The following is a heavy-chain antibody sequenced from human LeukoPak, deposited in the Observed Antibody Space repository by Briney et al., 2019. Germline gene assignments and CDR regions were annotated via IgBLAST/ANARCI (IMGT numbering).Heavy chain of an antibody. Sequence: ASVKVSCKASGYTFTGYYMHWVRQAPGQGLEWMGWINPNSGGTNYAQKFQGRVTMTRDTSISTAYMELSRLRSDDTAVYYCARTMGYCSSTSCPRPKIYYFDYWGQGTLVTVSS. CDR3: ARTMGYCSSTSCPRPKIYYFDY. CDR2: INPNSGGT. D-gene: IGHD2-2*01. J-gene: IGHJ4*02. CDR1: GYTFTGYY. V-gene: IGHV1-2*02.